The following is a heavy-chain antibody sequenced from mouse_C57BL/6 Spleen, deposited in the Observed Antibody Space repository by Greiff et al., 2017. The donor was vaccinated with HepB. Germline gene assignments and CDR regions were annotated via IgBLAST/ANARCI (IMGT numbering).Heavy chain of an antibody. Sequence: VQLQQSGAELVRPGASVKLSCTASGFTIKDDYMHWVKQRPEQGLEWIGCIDPENGDSEYASKFPGKATITADTSSNTAYLQLSSLTSEDTAVYYCTTGLYSNYLFADWGQGTLVTVSA. V-gene: IGHV14-4*01. D-gene: IGHD2-5*01. CDR2: IDPENGDS. CDR1: GFTIKDDY. CDR3: TTGLYSNYLFAD. J-gene: IGHJ3*01.